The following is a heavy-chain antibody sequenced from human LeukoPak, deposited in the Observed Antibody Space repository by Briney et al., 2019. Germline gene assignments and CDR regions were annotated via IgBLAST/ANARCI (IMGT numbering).Heavy chain of an antibody. CDR1: GFTFSSHW. V-gene: IGHV3-74*01. J-gene: IGHJ2*01. D-gene: IGHD3-10*01. Sequence: PGGSLRLSCAASGFTFSSHWMHWVRHAPGKGLVWVSRINSEGSSTSHADSVKGRFTVSRDNAKNTLYLQMNSLRAEDTAVYYCARFYYANGSWYFDLWGRGTLVTVSS. CDR2: INSEGSST. CDR3: ARFYYANGSWYFDL.